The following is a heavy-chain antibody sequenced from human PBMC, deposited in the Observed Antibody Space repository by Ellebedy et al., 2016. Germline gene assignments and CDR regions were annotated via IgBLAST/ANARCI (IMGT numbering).Heavy chain of an antibody. CDR3: ARRRTLAHNYMDV. V-gene: IGHV5-51*01. J-gene: IGHJ6*03. CDR2: IYPGDSDT. D-gene: IGHD3/OR15-3a*01. CDR1: GYSFTSYW. Sequence: GGSLRLSXKGSGYSFTSYWIGWVRQMPGKGLEWMGIIYPGDSDTRYSPSFQGQVTISADKSISTAYLQWSSLKASDTAMYYCARRRTLAHNYMDVWGKGTTVTVSS.